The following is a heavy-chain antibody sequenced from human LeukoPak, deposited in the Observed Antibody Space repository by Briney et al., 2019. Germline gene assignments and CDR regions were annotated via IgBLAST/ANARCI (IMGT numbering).Heavy chain of an antibody. D-gene: IGHD4/OR15-4a*01. CDR3: ARDNPANYFDP. V-gene: IGHV4-59*01. CDR2: IYYNGGT. J-gene: IGHJ5*02. Sequence: SETLSLTCSVSGASITTYYWSWIRQSPAKGLEWIGYIYYNGGTSYNPSLKSRVAISIDASKNQFSLRLTSVTAADTAVYYCARDNPANYFDPWGQGTLVTVSS. CDR1: GASITTYY.